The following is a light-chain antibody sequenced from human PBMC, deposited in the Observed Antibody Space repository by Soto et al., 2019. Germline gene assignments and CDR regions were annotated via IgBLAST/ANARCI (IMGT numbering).Light chain of an antibody. V-gene: IGKV1-5*01. J-gene: IGKJ1*01. CDR3: QQYNSYRWT. CDR1: QTISSW. CDR2: DAS. Sequence: DSQMTQSPSTLSGSVGDRVTITCRASQTISSWLAWYQQKPGKAPKLLIYDASSLESGVPSRFSGSGSGTEFTLTISSLQPDDFATYYCQQYNSYRWTFGQGTK.